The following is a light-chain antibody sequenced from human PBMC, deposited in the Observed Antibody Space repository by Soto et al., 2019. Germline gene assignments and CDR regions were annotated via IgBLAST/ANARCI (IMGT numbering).Light chain of an antibody. CDR3: AAWDDSLNGVV. Sequence: QSVLTQSPSASASLGASVKLTCTLSSGHSSYAIAWHQQQPEKGPRYLMKLNSDGSHSKGDGIPDRFSGSSSGAERYLTISSLQSEDEADYYCAAWDDSLNGVVFGGGTQLTVL. J-gene: IGLJ2*01. CDR2: LNSDGSH. CDR1: SGHSSYA. V-gene: IGLV4-69*01.